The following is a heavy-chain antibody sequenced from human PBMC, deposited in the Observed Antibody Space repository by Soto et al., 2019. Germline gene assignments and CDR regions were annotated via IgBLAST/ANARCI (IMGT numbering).Heavy chain of an antibody. D-gene: IGHD6-19*01. CDR1: GFTFSNAW. CDR3: TTDRQQGLVTYGMDV. Sequence: EVQLVESGGGLVKPGGSLRLSCAASGFTFSNAWMNWVRQAPGKGLEWVGRIKSKTDGGTTDYAAPVKGRFTISRDDSKNTLYRQMNSLKTEDTAVYYCTTDRQQGLVTYGMDVRGQGTTVTVSS. J-gene: IGHJ6*02. CDR2: IKSKTDGGTT. V-gene: IGHV3-15*07.